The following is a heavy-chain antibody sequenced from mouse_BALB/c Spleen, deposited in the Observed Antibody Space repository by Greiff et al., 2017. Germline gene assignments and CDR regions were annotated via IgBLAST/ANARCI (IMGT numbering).Heavy chain of an antibody. D-gene: IGHD1-1*01. CDR1: GYTFTNYW. CDR3: ARSLLLRGGDY. V-gene: IGHV1-63*02. CDR2: IYPGGGYT. J-gene: IGHJ2*01. Sequence: QVQLKQSGAELVRPGTSVKISFKASGYTFTNYWLGWVKQRPGHGLEWIGDIYPGGGYTNYNEKFKGKATLTADTSSSTAYMQLSSLTSEDSAVYFCARSLLLRGGDYWGQGTTLTVSS.